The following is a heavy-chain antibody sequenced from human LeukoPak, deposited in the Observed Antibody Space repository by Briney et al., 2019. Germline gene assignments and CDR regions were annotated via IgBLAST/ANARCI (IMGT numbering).Heavy chain of an antibody. J-gene: IGHJ5*02. D-gene: IGHD6-13*01. CDR2: ISAYNGNT. Sequence: ASVKVSCKASGYTFTSYGISLVRQAPGQGLEWMGWISAYNGNTNYAQKLQGRVTMTTDTSTSTAYMELRSLRSDDTAVYYCAREYSSSGGDWFDPWGQGTLVTVSS. CDR1: GYTFTSYG. V-gene: IGHV1-18*01. CDR3: AREYSSSGGDWFDP.